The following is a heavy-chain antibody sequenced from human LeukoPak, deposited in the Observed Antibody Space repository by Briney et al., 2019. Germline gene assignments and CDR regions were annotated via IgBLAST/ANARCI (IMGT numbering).Heavy chain of an antibody. V-gene: IGHV3-23*01. CDR3: AKPLGGSYLFDR. CDR2: ISGSGGST. CDR1: GFTFSSYA. Sequence: GGSLRLSCAASGFTFSSYAMSWVRQAPGKGLEWVSAISGSGGSTSYADSVKGRFTISRDTSKKILYLQMDSLRPEDTAVYYCAKPLGGSYLFDRWGQGTLVTVSS. D-gene: IGHD1-26*01. J-gene: IGHJ4*02.